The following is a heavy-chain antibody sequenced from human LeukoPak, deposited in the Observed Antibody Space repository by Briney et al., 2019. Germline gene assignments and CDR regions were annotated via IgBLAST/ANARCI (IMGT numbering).Heavy chain of an antibody. CDR1: GYTFTSYA. V-gene: IGHV1-3*01. J-gene: IGHJ4*02. CDR3: ARDVMVRGVLPGY. D-gene: IGHD3-10*01. CDR2: INAGNGNT. Sequence: ASVKVSCKASGYTFTSYAMHWVRQAPGQRLEWMGWINAGNGNTKYSQKFQGSVTITRDTSASTAYMELSSLRSEDTAVYYCARDVMVRGVLPGYWGQGTLVTVSS.